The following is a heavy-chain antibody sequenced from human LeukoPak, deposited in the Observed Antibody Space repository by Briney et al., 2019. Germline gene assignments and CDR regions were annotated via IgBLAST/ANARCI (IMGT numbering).Heavy chain of an antibody. CDR1: GFTFNSHW. CDR3: AKRQQLVRGNFDY. D-gene: IGHD6-13*01. J-gene: IGHJ4*02. Sequence: LTGGSLRLSCAASGFTFNSHWMHWVRQVPGKGLMWVSRINTDGSNIDYADSVKGRFTISRDNSKNTLYLQMNSLRAEDMAVYYCAKRQQLVRGNFDYWGQGTLVTVSS. V-gene: IGHV3-74*01. CDR2: INTDGSNI.